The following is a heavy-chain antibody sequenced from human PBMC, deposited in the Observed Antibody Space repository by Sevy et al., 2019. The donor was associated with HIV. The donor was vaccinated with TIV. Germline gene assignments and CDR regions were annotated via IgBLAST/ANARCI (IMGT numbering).Heavy chain of an antibody. CDR2: ISSSSSTI. D-gene: IGHD2-2*01. V-gene: IGHV3-48*01. CDR1: GFTFSSYS. CDR3: AREGVVPAAMGSRFDP. J-gene: IGHJ5*02. Sequence: GGSLRLSCAASGFTFSSYSMNWVRQAPGKGLEWVSYISSSSSTIYYAVSVKGRFTISRDNAKNSLYLQMNSLRAEDTAVCYCAREGVVPAAMGSRFDPWGQGTLVTVSS.